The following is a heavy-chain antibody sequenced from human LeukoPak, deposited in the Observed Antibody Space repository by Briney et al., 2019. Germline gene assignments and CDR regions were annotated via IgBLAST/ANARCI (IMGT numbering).Heavy chain of an antibody. D-gene: IGHD3-9*01. J-gene: IGHJ4*02. Sequence: GASVKVSCKASGYTFTSYGISWVRQAPGQGLEWMGWISAYNGNTNYAQKLQGRVTMTTDTSTSTAYMELRSLRSDDTAVYYCARGAGDILTGHGQYYFDYWGQGTLVTVSS. V-gene: IGHV1-18*01. CDR3: ARGAGDILTGHGQYYFDY. CDR1: GYTFTSYG. CDR2: ISAYNGNT.